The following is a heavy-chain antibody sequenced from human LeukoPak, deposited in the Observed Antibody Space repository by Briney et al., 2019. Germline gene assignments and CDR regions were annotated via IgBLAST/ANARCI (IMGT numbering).Heavy chain of an antibody. V-gene: IGHV3-7*01. CDR3: AREGSSWFLYYYYYGMDV. CDR2: IKQDGSEK. J-gene: IGHJ6*02. CDR1: GFTFSSYW. D-gene: IGHD6-13*01. Sequence: GGSLRLSCAASGFTFSSYWMSWVRQAPGKGLEWVANIKQDGSEKYYVDSVKGRFTISRDNAKNSLYLQMNSLRAEDTAVYYCAREGSSWFLYYYYYGMDVWGQGTTVTVSS.